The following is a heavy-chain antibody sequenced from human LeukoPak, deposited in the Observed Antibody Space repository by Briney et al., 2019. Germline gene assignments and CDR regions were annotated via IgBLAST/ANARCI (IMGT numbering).Heavy chain of an antibody. CDR1: GFTLSSYA. V-gene: IGHV3-23*01. CDR3: AKSFEKYSSSSIDYYMDV. CDR2: IRGSGGST. J-gene: IGHJ6*03. Sequence: DPGGSLRPSCAASGFTLSSYAMSCVRQAAGKGLEWVSGIRGSGGSTYYADSVKGRITISRHNSKNTLYLQMNSLRAEDTAVYYCAKSFEKYSSSSIDYYMDVWGKGTTVTVSS. D-gene: IGHD6-6*01.